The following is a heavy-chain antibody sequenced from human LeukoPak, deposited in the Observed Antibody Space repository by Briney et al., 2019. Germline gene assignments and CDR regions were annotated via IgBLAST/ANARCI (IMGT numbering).Heavy chain of an antibody. CDR3: ARVSVAVAGKIPRGAFDI. CDR2: INPNSGDT. D-gene: IGHD6-19*01. Sequence: ASVKVSCKASGYTFTGYYMHWVRQAPGQGLEWMGWINPNSGDTNYAQKFQGRVTMTRDTSISTAYMELSRLRSDDTAVYYCARVSVAVAGKIPRGAFDIWGQGTMVTVSS. CDR1: GYTFTGYY. V-gene: IGHV1-2*02. J-gene: IGHJ3*02.